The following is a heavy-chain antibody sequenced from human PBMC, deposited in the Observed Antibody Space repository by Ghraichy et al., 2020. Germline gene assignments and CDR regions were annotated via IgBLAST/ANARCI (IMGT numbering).Heavy chain of an antibody. Sequence: GSLRLSCAASGFTFSSYSMNWVRQAPGKGLEWVSSISSSSSYIYYADSVKGRFTISRDNAKNSLYLQMNSLRAEDTAVYYCARDRDKAGYYSSGGEDYWGQGTLVTVSS. CDR2: ISSSSSYI. D-gene: IGHD6-19*01. CDR1: GFTFSSYS. V-gene: IGHV3-21*01. CDR3: ARDRDKAGYYSSGGEDY. J-gene: IGHJ4*02.